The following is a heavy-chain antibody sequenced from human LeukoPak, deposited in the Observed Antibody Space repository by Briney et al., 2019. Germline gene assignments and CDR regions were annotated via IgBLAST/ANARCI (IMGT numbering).Heavy chain of an antibody. CDR2: IKSDGSST. CDR1: GFTFSSYW. V-gene: IGHV3-74*01. D-gene: IGHD3-10*01. CDR3: ARVTSGSSYRPFDY. Sequence: GGSLRLSCAASGFTFSSYWMHWVRQAPGKGLVWVSRIKSDGSSTNYADSVKDRFTISRDNAKNSLYLQMNSLRAEDTAVYYCARVTSGSSYRPFDYWGQGTLVTVSS. J-gene: IGHJ4*02.